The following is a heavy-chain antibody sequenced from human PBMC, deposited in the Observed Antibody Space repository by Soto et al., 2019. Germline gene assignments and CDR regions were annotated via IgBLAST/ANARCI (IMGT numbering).Heavy chain of an antibody. CDR3: VRDPGTTGTYFDY. V-gene: IGHV3-74*01. CDR1: GFTLSSYW. CDR2: INRAGSTT. D-gene: IGHD1-1*01. Sequence: EVPLVESGGGLVQPGGSLRLSCAASGFTLSSYWMHWVRQAPGTGLVWVSRINRAGSTTSYADSVKGRFTVSRDNAKNTLYLQMSSLRVEDTAVYYCVRDPGTTGTYFDYWGQGILVTVSS. J-gene: IGHJ4*02.